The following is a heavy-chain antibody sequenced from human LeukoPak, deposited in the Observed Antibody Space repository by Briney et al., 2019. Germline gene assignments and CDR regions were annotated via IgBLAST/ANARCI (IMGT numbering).Heavy chain of an antibody. V-gene: IGHV3-48*02. CDR2: ISSSSSTI. CDR3: ARDFSPYYYYGMDV. D-gene: IGHD3-3*01. CDR1: GFTFSSYS. J-gene: IGHJ6*02. Sequence: GGSLRLSCEASGFTFSSYSMNWVRQAPGKGLEWVSYISSSSSTIYYADSVKGRFTISRDNAKNSLYLQMNSLRDEDTAVYYCARDFSPYYYYGMDVWGQGTTVTVSS.